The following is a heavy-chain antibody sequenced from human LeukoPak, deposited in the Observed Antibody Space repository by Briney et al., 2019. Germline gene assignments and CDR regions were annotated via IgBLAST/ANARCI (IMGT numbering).Heavy chain of an antibody. CDR1: GGSISSSSYY. CDR2: IYYSGST. J-gene: IGHJ4*02. V-gene: IGHV4-39*07. Sequence: KPSETLSLTCTVSGGSISSSSYYWGWIRQPPGKGLEWIGSIYYSGSTYYNPSLKSRVTISVDTSKNQFSLKLSSVTAADTAVYYCARDDNYGIFVNVDYWGQGTLVTVSS. CDR3: ARDDNYGIFVNVDY. D-gene: IGHD4-11*01.